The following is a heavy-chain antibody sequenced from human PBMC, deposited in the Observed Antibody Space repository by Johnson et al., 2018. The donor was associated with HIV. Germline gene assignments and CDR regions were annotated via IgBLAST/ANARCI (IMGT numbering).Heavy chain of an antibody. V-gene: IGHV3-30*14. D-gene: IGHD1-26*01. J-gene: IGHJ3*02. CDR2: ISYDGSNK. Sequence: QVQLVESGGGVVQPGRSLRLSCAASGFTFSNFAMHWVRQAPGKGLEWVVVISYDGSNKYYADSVKGRFTISRDNSKNTLYLQMNSLRAEDTAVYYCAQGGGSYYRGDAFDIWGQGTMVTVSS. CDR3: AQGGGSYYRGDAFDI. CDR1: GFTFSNFA.